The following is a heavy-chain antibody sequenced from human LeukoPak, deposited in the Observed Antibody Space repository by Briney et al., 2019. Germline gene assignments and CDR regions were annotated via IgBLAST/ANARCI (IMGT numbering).Heavy chain of an antibody. D-gene: IGHD2-2*01. J-gene: IGHJ5*02. CDR3: ARGWGIPAPISWFDP. CDR1: GGSFSSNI. Sequence: ASVKVSCKDSGGSFSSNIIGWVRQAPGQGLEWMGGIVPIFGKTKYAQKFQGRVTITTDESSSTAYMELSSLRSDDTAIYYCARGWGIPAPISWFDPWGQGTLVTVSS. CDR2: IVPIFGKT. V-gene: IGHV1-69*05.